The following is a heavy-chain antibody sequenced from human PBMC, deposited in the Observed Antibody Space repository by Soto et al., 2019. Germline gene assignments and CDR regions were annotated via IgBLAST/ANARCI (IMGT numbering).Heavy chain of an antibody. D-gene: IGHD2-2*01. V-gene: IGHV1-69*01. Sequence: QVQLVQSGAEVKKPGSSVKVSCKASGGTFSSYAISWVRQAPGQGLEWMGGIIPIFGTANYAQKFQGRVTITADESTSTAYMELSSLRSEDTAVYYSASRPGGGYCSSTSCYGWFDPWGQGTLVTVSS. CDR2: IIPIFGTA. CDR1: GGTFSSYA. J-gene: IGHJ5*02. CDR3: ASRPGGGYCSSTSCYGWFDP.